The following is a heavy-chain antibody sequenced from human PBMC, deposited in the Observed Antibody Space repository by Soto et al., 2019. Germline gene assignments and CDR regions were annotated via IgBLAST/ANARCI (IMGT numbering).Heavy chain of an antibody. V-gene: IGHV3-21*01. Sequence: GGSLRLSCAASVFTFSSYSMNWVRQAPGKGLEWVSSISSSSSYIYYADSVKGRFTISRDNAKNSLYLQMNSLRAEDTAVYYCARDPHDYGDFNWFDPWGQGTLVTVSS. D-gene: IGHD4-17*01. CDR1: VFTFSSYS. CDR3: ARDPHDYGDFNWFDP. J-gene: IGHJ5*02. CDR2: ISSSSSYI.